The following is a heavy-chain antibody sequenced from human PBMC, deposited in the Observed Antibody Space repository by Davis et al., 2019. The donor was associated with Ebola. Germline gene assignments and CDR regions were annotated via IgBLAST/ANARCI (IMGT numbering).Heavy chain of an antibody. CDR3: AKARGITMIVVVISGMDV. J-gene: IGHJ6*02. V-gene: IGHV3-23*01. D-gene: IGHD3-22*01. CDR2: ISGSGGST. CDR1: EFTFSSYA. Sequence: GGSLRLSCAASEFTFSSYAMRWVRQAPGKGLEWVSAISGSGGSTYYADSVKGRFTISRDNSKNTVYLQMNSLRAEDTAVYYCAKARGITMIVVVISGMDVWGQGTTVTVSS.